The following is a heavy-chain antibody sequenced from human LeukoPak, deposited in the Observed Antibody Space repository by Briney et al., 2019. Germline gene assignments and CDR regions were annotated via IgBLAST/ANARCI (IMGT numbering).Heavy chain of an antibody. CDR2: ISYDGSNK. Sequence: GRSLRLSCAASGFTFSSYGMHWVRQAPGKGLEWVAVISYDGSNKYYADPVKGRFTISRDNSKNTLYLQMNSLRAEDTAVYYCAKDSKLRSYYYYYGMDVWGKGTTVTVSS. CDR3: AKDSKLRSYYYYYGMDV. D-gene: IGHD4-17*01. V-gene: IGHV3-30*18. CDR1: GFTFSSYG. J-gene: IGHJ6*04.